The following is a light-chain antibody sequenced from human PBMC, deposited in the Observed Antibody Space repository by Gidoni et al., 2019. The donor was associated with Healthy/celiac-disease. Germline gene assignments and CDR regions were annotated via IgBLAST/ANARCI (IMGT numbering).Light chain of an antibody. CDR3: QQYNNWLRT. V-gene: IGKV3-15*01. CDR1: QSVSSN. J-gene: IGKJ1*01. Sequence: EIVMTQSPATLSVSPGERATLSCRASQSVSSNIAWYQQKPGQAPRLLIYGASTRATGIPARFSGSGSGTEFTLTISSLQSEDFAVYYCQQYNNWLRTFXXXTKVEIK. CDR2: GAS.